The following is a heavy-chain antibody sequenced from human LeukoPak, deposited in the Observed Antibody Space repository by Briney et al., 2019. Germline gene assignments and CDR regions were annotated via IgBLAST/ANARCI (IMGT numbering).Heavy chain of an antibody. CDR1: GASIRTVCYS. Sequence: PSETLSLTCAVSGASIRTVCYSWRWIRQPPGKGLEWIGYIFPTGSTSYNPSLKSRLTITLDRSNNQFSLRLNSVTAADTAVYYCARMAGRTVDHWGQGTLVTVSS. V-gene: IGHV4-30-2*01. D-gene: IGHD1-1*01. CDR3: ARMAGRTVDH. CDR2: IFPTGST. J-gene: IGHJ4*02.